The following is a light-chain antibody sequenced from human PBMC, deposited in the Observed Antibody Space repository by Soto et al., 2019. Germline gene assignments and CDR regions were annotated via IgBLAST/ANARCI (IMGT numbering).Light chain of an antibody. CDR2: DNN. Sequence: QSVLTQPPSVSAAPGQKVTISCSGSNSNIGNKDVSWYQQFPGTAPKLLIYDNNRRPSGIPDRFSASKSGTLATLAITGLQTGDEGDYYCGTWDSGLSVVVFGGGTKVTVL. V-gene: IGLV1-51*01. CDR1: NSNIGNKD. CDR3: GTWDSGLSVVV. J-gene: IGLJ2*01.